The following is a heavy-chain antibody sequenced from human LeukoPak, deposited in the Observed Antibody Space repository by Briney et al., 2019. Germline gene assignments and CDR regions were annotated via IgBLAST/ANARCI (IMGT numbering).Heavy chain of an antibody. V-gene: IGHV4-61*02. D-gene: IGHD3-3*01. Sequence: SETLSLTCTVSGASISSGDYYWSWIRQPAGKGLEWIGRIYASGKINYNPSLKNRLTMSIDTSKNQFSLKLSSVTAADTAVYYCCVDATYYDFWSRSRAFDIWGQGTMVTVSS. CDR2: IYASGKI. J-gene: IGHJ3*02. CDR1: GASISSGDYY. CDR3: CVDATYYDFWSRSRAFDI.